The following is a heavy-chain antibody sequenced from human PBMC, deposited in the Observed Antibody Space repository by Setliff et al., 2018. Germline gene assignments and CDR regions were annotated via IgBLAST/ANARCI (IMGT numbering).Heavy chain of an antibody. D-gene: IGHD6-13*01. CDR2: INHSGST. CDR3: ARGRIAAALYYFDY. V-gene: IGHV4-34*01. Sequence: PSETLSLTCAVYGGSFSGYYWSWIRQPPGKGLEWIGEINHSGSTNYNPSLKSRVTISVDTSKNQFSLKLSSVTAADTAVYYCARGRIAAALYYFDYWSQGTLVTVSS. J-gene: IGHJ4*02. CDR1: GGSFSGYY.